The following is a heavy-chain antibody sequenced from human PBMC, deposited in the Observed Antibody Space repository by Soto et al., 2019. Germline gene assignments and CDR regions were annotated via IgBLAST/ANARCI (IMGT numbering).Heavy chain of an antibody. CDR3: ARGPDN. CDR2: IYHSGST. Sequence: PSETLSLACAVSGGSISSGGYSWSWIRQPPGKGLEWIGYIYHSGSTYYNPSLKSRVTISVDRSKNQFSLKLSSVTAADRAVYYCARGPDNWGQGTQVTVTS. V-gene: IGHV4-30-2*01. CDR1: GGSISSGGYS. J-gene: IGHJ4*02.